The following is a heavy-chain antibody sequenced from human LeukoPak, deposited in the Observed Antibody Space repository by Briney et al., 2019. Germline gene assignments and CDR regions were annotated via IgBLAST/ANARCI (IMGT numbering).Heavy chain of an antibody. D-gene: IGHD3-3*01. Sequence: SETLSLTCAVSGYSISSGYYWGWIRQPPGKGLEWIGSIYHSGSTYYNPSLKSRVTISVDTSKNQFSLKLSSVTAADTAVYYCARGCYDFWSGYCHFDYWGQGTLVTVSS. CDR3: ARGCYDFWSGYCHFDY. CDR2: IYHSGST. CDR1: GYSISSGYY. J-gene: IGHJ4*02. V-gene: IGHV4-38-2*01.